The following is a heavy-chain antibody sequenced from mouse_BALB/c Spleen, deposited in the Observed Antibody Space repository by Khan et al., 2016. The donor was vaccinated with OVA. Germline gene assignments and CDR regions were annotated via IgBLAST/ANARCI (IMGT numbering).Heavy chain of an antibody. CDR2: IWSGGTT. Sequence: QVQLKESGPGLVQPSQSLSITCTVSGFSLTNYGIHWVRQSPGRGLEWLGVIWSGGTTDYNAPFVSRLSIIKDNSKSQVFFKMNSLQANDTAIYSCASPLYYYGYAMDYWGQGTSVTVSS. CDR3: ASPLYYYGYAMDY. CDR1: GFSLTNYG. V-gene: IGHV2-2*02. J-gene: IGHJ4*01. D-gene: IGHD1-1*01.